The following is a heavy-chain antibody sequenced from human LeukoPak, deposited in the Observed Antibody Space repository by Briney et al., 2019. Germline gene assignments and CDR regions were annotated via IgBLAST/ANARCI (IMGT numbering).Heavy chain of an antibody. CDR2: RNPNRCKT. D-gene: IGHD2-2*01. CDR1: VYTFTSYD. Sequence: ASVKVSCKASVYTFTSYDINGVRQATGQGRDWMGGRNPNRCKTGYAQKLQGRVTMTRNTSISTAYMELSSLRSEDTAVYYCARLYCSSTSCYFSRYHNWFDPWGQGTLVTVSS. V-gene: IGHV1-8*01. CDR3: ARLYCSSTSCYFSRYHNWFDP. J-gene: IGHJ5*02.